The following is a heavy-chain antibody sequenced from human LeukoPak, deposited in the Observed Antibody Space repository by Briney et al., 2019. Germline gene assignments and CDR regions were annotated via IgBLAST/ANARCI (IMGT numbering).Heavy chain of an antibody. CDR1: GGSISTYY. CDR2: ITDSGST. CDR3: ARDGYSRSWYGVGFDF. Sequence: SETLSLTCTVSGGSISTYYWSWIRQPPGKGLEWIGYITDSGSTKYNPSLKSRVTISLDTSKNQFSLKVSSVTAADTAVYYCARDGYSRSWYGVGFDFWGQGTMVTVSS. J-gene: IGHJ3*01. V-gene: IGHV4-59*01. D-gene: IGHD6-13*01.